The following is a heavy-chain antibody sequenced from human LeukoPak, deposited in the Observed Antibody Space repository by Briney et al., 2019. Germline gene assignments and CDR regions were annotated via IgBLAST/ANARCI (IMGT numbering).Heavy chain of an antibody. V-gene: IGHV3-15*01. CDR2: IKSKTDGGTT. D-gene: IGHD2-21*02. CDR3: TPHGRGDCAPLGGVDY. J-gene: IGHJ4*02. CDR1: GFTFSNAW. Sequence: SGGSLRLSCAASGFTFSNAWMSWVRQAPGKGLEWVGRIKSKTDGGTTDYAAPVKGRFSISRDDSKNTLYLQMNSLKTEDTAVYYCTPHGRGDCAPLGGVDYWGQGTLVTVSS.